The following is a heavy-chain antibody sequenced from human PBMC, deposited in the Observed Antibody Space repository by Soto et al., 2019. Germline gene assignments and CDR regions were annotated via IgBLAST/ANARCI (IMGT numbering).Heavy chain of an antibody. CDR3: ARDRIAVDDLDS. CDR1: GFTFSSYS. CDR2: IISDGSGT. J-gene: IGHJ4*02. V-gene: IGHV3-74*01. Sequence: GGSLRLSCAASGFTFSSYSMNWVRQAPGKGLMWVSRIISDGSGTSYADSVKGRFTISRDNARNTLYLQMNSLRAEDTAVYYCARDRIAVDDLDSWGQGTLVTVS. D-gene: IGHD6-19*01.